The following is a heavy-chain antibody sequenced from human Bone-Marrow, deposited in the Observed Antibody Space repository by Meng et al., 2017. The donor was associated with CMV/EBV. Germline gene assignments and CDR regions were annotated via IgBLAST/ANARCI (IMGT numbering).Heavy chain of an antibody. D-gene: IGHD5-12*01. CDR1: GYIFSNYY. V-gene: IGHV1-2*02. CDR2: INPNSGGT. Sequence: ASVKVSCKASGYIFSNYYMHWVRQAPGQGLEWMGWINPNSGGTNYAQKFQGRVTMTRDTSISTAYMELSRLRSDDTAVYYCARVGLVATWAGFWYWGQGTLVTVSS. CDR3: ARVGLVATWAGFWY. J-gene: IGHJ4*02.